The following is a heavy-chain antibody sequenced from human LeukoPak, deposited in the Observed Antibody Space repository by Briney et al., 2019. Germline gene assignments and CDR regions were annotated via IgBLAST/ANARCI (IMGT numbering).Heavy chain of an antibody. D-gene: IGHD3-10*01. Sequence: SETLSLTCTVSGGSISPYYWSWIRQPPGKGLEWIGHIYYSGSSNYNPSLKGRVTMSVDTSKNQFSLKLDSVTTAGTALYYCARVAYYSGSGNFDYWGQGTLVTVSS. V-gene: IGHV4-59*01. CDR2: IYYSGSS. J-gene: IGHJ4*02. CDR3: ARVAYYSGSGNFDY. CDR1: GGSISPYY.